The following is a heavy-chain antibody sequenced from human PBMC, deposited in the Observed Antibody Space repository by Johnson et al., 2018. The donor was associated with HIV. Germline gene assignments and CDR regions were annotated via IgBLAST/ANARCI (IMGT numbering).Heavy chain of an antibody. Sequence: VQLVESGGGVVQRGGSLRVSCAASGFTFSSYGLSWVRQAPGTGLAWVSAISGSGGSTFYAATMKGRFTISRDNSKSTLYLQMNSLRAEDTAVYYCARRGNYLADAFDIWGQGTMVTVSS. V-gene: IGHV3-23*04. J-gene: IGHJ3*02. CDR3: ARRGNYLADAFDI. CDR2: ISGSGGST. D-gene: IGHD1-7*01. CDR1: GFTFSSYG.